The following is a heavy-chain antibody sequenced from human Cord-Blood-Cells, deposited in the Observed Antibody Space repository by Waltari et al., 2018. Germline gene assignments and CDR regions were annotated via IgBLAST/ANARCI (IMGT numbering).Heavy chain of an antibody. D-gene: IGHD6-6*01. CDR2: INAGNGNT. CDR1: GYTFPSYA. V-gene: IGHV1-3*01. Sequence: QVQLVQSGAEVKKPGASVKVSCKASGYTFPSYAMHWVRQAPGQRLEWMGWINAGNGNTKYSQKFQGRVTITRDTSASTAYMELSSLRSEDTAVYYCARDSSSSYYYYYGMDVWGQGTTVTVSS. CDR3: ARDSSSSYYYYYGMDV. J-gene: IGHJ6*02.